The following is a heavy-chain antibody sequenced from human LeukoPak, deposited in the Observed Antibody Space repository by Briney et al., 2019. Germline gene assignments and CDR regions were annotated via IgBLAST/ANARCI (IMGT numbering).Heavy chain of an antibody. D-gene: IGHD2-2*01. CDR3: GRVAVPANNYYYYYMDV. J-gene: IGHJ6*03. CDR2: IYYSGST. Sequence: SETLSLTCTVSGGSISSSSYYWGWIRQPPGKGLEWIGYIYYSGSTSYNPSLKSRVTISIDTSKSQFSLKLSSVTAADTAVYYCGRVAVPANNYYYYYMDVWGKGTTVTVSS. CDR1: GGSISSSSYY. V-gene: IGHV4-61*05.